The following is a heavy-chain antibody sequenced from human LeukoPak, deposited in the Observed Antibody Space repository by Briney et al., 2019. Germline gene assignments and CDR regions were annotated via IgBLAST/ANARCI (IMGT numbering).Heavy chain of an antibody. CDR2: IYTDGST. J-gene: IGHJ6*03. CDR3: ARVGYSGYVVLNYMDV. D-gene: IGHD5-12*01. Sequence: GGSLRLSCAASGFTFSSYSMNWVRQAPGKGLEWVSVIYTDGSTFYAASVKGRFTISRDNSKNTVYLEMNGLRAEDTAVYYCARVGYSGYVVLNYMDVWGKGTTVTVSS. CDR1: GFTFSSYS. V-gene: IGHV3-66*01.